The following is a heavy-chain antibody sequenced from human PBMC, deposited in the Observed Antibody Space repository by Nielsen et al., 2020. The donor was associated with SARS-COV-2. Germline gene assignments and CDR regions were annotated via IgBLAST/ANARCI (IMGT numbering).Heavy chain of an antibody. CDR3: ATKEDILTGFDY. D-gene: IGHD3-9*01. Sequence: LVKVSCKASGGTFSSYAISWVRQAPGQGLEWMGRIIPILGIANYAQKFQGRVTITADKSTSTAYMELSSLRSEDTAVYYCATKEDILTGFDYWGQGTLATVSS. J-gene: IGHJ4*02. CDR1: GGTFSSYA. V-gene: IGHV1-69*04. CDR2: IIPILGIA.